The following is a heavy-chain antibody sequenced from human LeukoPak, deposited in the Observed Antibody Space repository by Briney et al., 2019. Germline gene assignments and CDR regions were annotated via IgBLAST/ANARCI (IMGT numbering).Heavy chain of an antibody. CDR2: ISSSSSYI. D-gene: IGHD3-22*01. J-gene: IGHJ4*02. V-gene: IGHV3-21*01. CDR1: GFTFSSYS. Sequence: PGGSLRLSCAASGFTFSSYSMNWVRQAPGKGLEWVSSISSSSSYIYYADSVKGRFPISRDNAKNSLYLQMNSLRAEDTAVYYCARDLHYYDSSGYYRPSDYWGQGTLVTVSS. CDR3: ARDLHYYDSSGYYRPSDY.